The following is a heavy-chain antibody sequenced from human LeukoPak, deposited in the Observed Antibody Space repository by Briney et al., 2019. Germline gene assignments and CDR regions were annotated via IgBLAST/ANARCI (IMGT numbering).Heavy chain of an antibody. CDR1: GGSINTNY. CDR3: ARDAYDDWNRLYYYYYMDV. J-gene: IGHJ6*03. Sequence: SETLSLTCTVSGGSINTNYWSWIRQPAGKGLEWIGRIYSSWTTNYYVSFRSRVTMSVDTSKKQFSMDLRSVTAADTAVYFCARDAYDDWNRLYYYYYMDVWGKGTTVTVSS. CDR2: IYSSWTT. V-gene: IGHV4-4*07. D-gene: IGHD3-3*01.